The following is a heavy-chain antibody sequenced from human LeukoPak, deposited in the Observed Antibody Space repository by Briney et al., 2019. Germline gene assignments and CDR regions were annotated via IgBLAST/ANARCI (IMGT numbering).Heavy chain of an antibody. CDR3: TTDPSVLVVGY. J-gene: IGHJ4*02. Sequence: GGSLRLSCAASGFTFSNAWMNWVRQAPGKGLEWVGRIKRKTDGETTEYAAPVQGRFTISRDDSTNTLYLQMNSLKTEDTAVYYCTTDPSVLVVGYWGQGTLVTVSS. CDR1: GFTFSNAW. D-gene: IGHD2-15*01. V-gene: IGHV3-15*01. CDR2: IKRKTDGETT.